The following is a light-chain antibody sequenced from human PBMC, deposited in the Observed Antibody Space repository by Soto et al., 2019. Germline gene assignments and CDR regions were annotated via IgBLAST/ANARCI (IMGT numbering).Light chain of an antibody. CDR2: EVS. Sequence: QSALTQPPSASGSPGQSVTISCTGTSSDVGGYNFVSWYQQHPGKAPNLIISEVSKRPSGVPDRFSGSKSGNTASLTVSGLQAEDEADYYCSAYAGSSNGVFGTGTKLTVL. V-gene: IGLV2-8*01. CDR3: SAYAGSSNGV. J-gene: IGLJ1*01. CDR1: SSDVGGYNF.